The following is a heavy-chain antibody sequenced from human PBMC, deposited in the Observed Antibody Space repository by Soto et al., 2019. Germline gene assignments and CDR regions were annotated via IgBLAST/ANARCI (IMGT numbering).Heavy chain of an antibody. Sequence: GGSLRLSCAASGFTFSSYSMNWVRQAPGKGLEWVSSISSSSSYIYYADSVKGRFTISRDNAKNSLYLQMNSLRAEDTAVYYCARDSSWPPSFDYWGQGTLVTVSS. J-gene: IGHJ4*02. CDR3: ARDSSWPPSFDY. CDR1: GFTFSSYS. D-gene: IGHD6-13*01. V-gene: IGHV3-21*01. CDR2: ISSSSSYI.